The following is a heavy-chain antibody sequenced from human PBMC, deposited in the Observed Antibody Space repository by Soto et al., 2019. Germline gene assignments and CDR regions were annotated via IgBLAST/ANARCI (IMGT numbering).Heavy chain of an antibody. CDR3: ARSIDSSGYYFSNC. Sequence: PSETLSLTCTVSGGSISSYYWSWIRQSPGKGLEWIGYMHHSGSTNYNPSLKSRVTTSVDTSRNQFSLKLTSVTAADTAVYYCARSIDSSGYYFSNCWGQGILVTVSS. CDR1: GGSISSYY. D-gene: IGHD3-22*01. CDR2: MHHSGST. V-gene: IGHV4-59*01. J-gene: IGHJ4*02.